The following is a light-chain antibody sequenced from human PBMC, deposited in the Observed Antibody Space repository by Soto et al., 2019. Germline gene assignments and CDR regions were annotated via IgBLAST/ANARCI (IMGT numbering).Light chain of an antibody. CDR3: AAWDDSLNCYV. J-gene: IGLJ1*01. V-gene: IGLV1-44*01. CDR1: SSNIGSNT. CDR2: SNN. Sequence: SVLTQPPSASGTPGQRVTISCSGSSSNIGSNTVNWYQQLPGTAPKLLIYSNNQRPSGVPDRFSGSKSGTSASLAISGLQSEDEADYYCAAWDDSLNCYVFGTGTKVTVL.